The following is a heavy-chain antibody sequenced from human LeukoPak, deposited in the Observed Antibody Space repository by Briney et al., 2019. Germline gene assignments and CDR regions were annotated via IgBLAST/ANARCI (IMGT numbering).Heavy chain of an antibody. J-gene: IGHJ6*02. CDR3: ARRFLDYYGMDV. Sequence: GGSLRLSCAASGFTFSSYSMNWVRQAPGKGLEWVSSISSSSSYIYYADSVKGRFTISRDNAKSSLYLQMNSLRAEDTAVYYCARRFLDYYGMDVWGQGTTVTVSS. CDR1: GFTFSSYS. CDR2: ISSSSSYI. D-gene: IGHD2/OR15-2a*01. V-gene: IGHV3-21*01.